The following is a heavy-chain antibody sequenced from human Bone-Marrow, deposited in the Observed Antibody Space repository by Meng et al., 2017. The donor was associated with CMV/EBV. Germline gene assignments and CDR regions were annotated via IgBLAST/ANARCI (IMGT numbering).Heavy chain of an antibody. D-gene: IGHD1-1*01. J-gene: IGHJ4*02. CDR1: GYSFTSYW. CDR2: IYPGDSDT. V-gene: IGHV5-51*01. Sequence: GGSLRLSCKGSGYSFTSYWIGWVRQMPGKGLEWMGIIYPGDSDTRYSPSFQGQVTISADKSISTAYLQWSSLKASDTAMYYCARHGTGRPRTPPAEGDYWGQGPLVTGSS. CDR3: ARHGTGRPRTPPAEGDY.